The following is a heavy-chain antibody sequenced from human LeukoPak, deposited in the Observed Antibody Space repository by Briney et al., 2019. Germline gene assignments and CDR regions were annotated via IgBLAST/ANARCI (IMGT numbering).Heavy chain of an antibody. J-gene: IGHJ5*02. V-gene: IGHV1-69*13. D-gene: IGHD2-21*02. CDR3: ARVLGVTNWFDP. CDR2: IIPIFGTA. Sequence: ASVKVSCKASGGTFSSYAISWVRQAPGQGLEWMGGIIPIFGTANYAQKFQGRVTITADESTSTAYMELSSLRSEDTAVYYCARVLGVTNWFDPWGQGTLVTVSS. CDR1: GGTFSSYA.